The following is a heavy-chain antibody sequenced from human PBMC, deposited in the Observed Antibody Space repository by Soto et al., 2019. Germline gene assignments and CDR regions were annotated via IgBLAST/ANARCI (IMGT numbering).Heavy chain of an antibody. D-gene: IGHD3-22*01. Sequence: GGSLRLSCAASGFTFSTYGIHWVRQAPGKGLEWVAVISYDGSNKYFADSVTGRFTISRDNSQNTLYLQMNSLRAEDTAIYYCAKDRGDYYDSSGVDYWGQGTLVTVSS. V-gene: IGHV3-30*18. CDR1: GFTFSTYG. CDR2: ISYDGSNK. CDR3: AKDRGDYYDSSGVDY. J-gene: IGHJ4*02.